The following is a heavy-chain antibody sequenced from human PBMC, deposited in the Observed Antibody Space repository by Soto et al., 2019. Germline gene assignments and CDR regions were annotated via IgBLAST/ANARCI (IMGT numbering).Heavy chain of an antibody. Sequence: QVQLVKSGAGLKKPGPWLKVPCRPSGAPFTSYATTWGRKAPGQGPEWMGGIIPTFGKANYAQKFQGRVTITADESTSTAYMELSSLRSEDTAVYYCARVGSSSPLIHYYGMDVWGQGTTVTVSS. CDR3: ARVGSSSPLIHYYGMDV. CDR2: IIPTFGKA. J-gene: IGHJ6*02. V-gene: IGHV1-69*12. D-gene: IGHD6-13*01. CDR1: GAPFTSYA.